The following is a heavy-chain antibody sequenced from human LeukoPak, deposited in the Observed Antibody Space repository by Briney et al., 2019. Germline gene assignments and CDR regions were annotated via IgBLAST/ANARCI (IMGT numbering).Heavy chain of an antibody. Sequence: PGGSLRLSRAASGFTFSDYYMSWIRQAPGKGLEWVSYISSSGSTIYYADSVKGRFTISRDNAKNSLYLQMNSLRAEDTAVYYCARGDTVTTGSWFDPWGQGTLVTVSS. CDR1: GFTFSDYY. J-gene: IGHJ5*02. CDR2: ISSSGSTI. D-gene: IGHD4-17*01. CDR3: ARGDTVTTGSWFDP. V-gene: IGHV3-11*04.